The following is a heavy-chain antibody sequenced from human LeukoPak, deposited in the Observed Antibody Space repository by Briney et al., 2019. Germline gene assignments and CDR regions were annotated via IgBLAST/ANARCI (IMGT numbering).Heavy chain of an antibody. CDR3: TRTRAYYFDY. CDR1: GFIVSSNY. V-gene: IGHV3-66*01. CDR2: IYSGGST. J-gene: IGHJ4*02. Sequence: TGGSLRLSCAASGFIVSSNYMSWVRQAPGKGLEWVSVIYSGGSTYYADSVKGRFTISRDNSKNTLYLQMNSLRDEDTAVYYCTRTRAYYFDYWGPGILVAVSS.